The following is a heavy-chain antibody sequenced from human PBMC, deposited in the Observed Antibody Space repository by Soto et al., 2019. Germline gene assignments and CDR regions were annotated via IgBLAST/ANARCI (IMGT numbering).Heavy chain of an antibody. V-gene: IGHV1-8*01. CDR1: GYTFTSYG. D-gene: IGHD3-16*02. CDR3: ALGGVFVLDAFEV. Sequence: ASVKVSCKAPGYTFTSYGINWVRQATGQGLEWMGWINPKPNDTAYAQKFQGRVSMTWDTSISTAYVELRSLRSEDTAVYYCALGGVFVLDAFEVWGPGTLVTVSS. CDR2: INPKPNDT. J-gene: IGHJ3*01.